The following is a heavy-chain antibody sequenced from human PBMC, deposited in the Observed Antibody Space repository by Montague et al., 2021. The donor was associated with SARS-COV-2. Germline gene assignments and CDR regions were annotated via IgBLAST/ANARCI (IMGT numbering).Heavy chain of an antibody. CDR2: IYYSGTT. D-gene: IGHD1-1*01. V-gene: IGHV4-39*02. J-gene: IGHJ2*01. CDR3: AREDAGDWYVDI. Sequence: SETLSLTCTVSGGSITSSSYYWGWIRQPPGKGPEWIGSIYYSGTTFYNPSLRSRVTMSVDTSKNQFSLRLSSVTAADTAVFYCAREDAGDWYVDIWGRGTLVTVSS. CDR1: GGSITSSSYY.